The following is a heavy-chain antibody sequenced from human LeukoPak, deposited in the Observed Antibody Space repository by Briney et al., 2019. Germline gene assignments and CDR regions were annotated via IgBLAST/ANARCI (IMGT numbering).Heavy chain of an antibody. CDR1: GFTFSSYG. D-gene: IGHD4-17*01. CDR3: ARVEDYGTRSDAFDI. Sequence: GRSLRLSCAASGFTFSSYGMHWVRQAPGKGLEWVAVIWYDGSNKYYADPVKGRFTISRDNSKNTLYLQMNSLRAEDTAVYYCARVEDYGTRSDAFDIWGQGTMVTVSS. V-gene: IGHV3-33*01. CDR2: IWYDGSNK. J-gene: IGHJ3*02.